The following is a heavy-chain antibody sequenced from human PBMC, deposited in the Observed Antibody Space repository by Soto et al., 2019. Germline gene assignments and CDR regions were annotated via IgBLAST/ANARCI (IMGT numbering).Heavy chain of an antibody. CDR2: ISGSGRDT. V-gene: IGHV3-23*01. CDR3: AKESLEEAGTFFDF. J-gene: IGHJ4*01. CDR1: GFTFSNYA. Sequence: GGSLRLSCEASGFTFSNYAMSWVRQAPGKGLEWVSGISGSGRDTYYADSVKGRLTISRDNAKNTLFLQMNSLRAEDAASYYCAKESLEEAGTFFDFWGHGILVTVSS. D-gene: IGHD6-13*01.